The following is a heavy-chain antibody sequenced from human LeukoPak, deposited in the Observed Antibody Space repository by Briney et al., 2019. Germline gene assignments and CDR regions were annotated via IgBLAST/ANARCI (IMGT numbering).Heavy chain of an antibody. CDR2: ISTTSSYI. CDR3: AKGKGQQLVKGAFDI. Sequence: SGGSLRLSCAASGFTFSTYIMNWVRQAPGKGLEWVSSISTTSSYIYSADSVKGRFTISRDNAKNSLYLQMNSLRAEDMALYYCAKGKGQQLVKGAFDIWGQGTMVTVSS. D-gene: IGHD6-13*01. V-gene: IGHV3-21*04. J-gene: IGHJ3*02. CDR1: GFTFSTYI.